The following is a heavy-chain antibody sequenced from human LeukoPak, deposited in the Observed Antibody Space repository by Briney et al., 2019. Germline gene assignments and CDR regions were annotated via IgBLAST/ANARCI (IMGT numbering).Heavy chain of an antibody. J-gene: IGHJ4*02. CDR3: ARDADGPGSLIDY. CDR2: GSSDGSTT. CDR1: GFTFSTYW. Sequence: GGSLLLSCAASGFTFSTYWMQWVRPAPGKGLEWVSRGSSDGSTTTYADSVKGRFTISRDNGKNTLYLQMNSLRAEDTAVYYCARDADGPGSLIDYWGQGTLVTVSS. D-gene: IGHD1-14*01. V-gene: IGHV3-74*01.